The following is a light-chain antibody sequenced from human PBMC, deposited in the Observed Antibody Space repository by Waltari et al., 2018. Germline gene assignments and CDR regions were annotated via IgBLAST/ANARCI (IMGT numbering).Light chain of an antibody. Sequence: QSALTQPASVSGSPGQSITIPCTGTRSDVGSYNLVSWYQEHPGKAPKLMIYEDSKRPSGVSNLFSGSKSGNTASLTISGLQAEDEADYYCCSYAGSFTLVFGGGTKLTVL. J-gene: IGLJ2*01. CDR3: CSYAGSFTLV. V-gene: IGLV2-23*01. CDR2: EDS. CDR1: RSDVGSYNL.